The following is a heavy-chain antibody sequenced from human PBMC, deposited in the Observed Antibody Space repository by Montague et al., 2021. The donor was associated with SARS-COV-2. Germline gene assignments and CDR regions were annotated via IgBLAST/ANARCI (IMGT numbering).Heavy chain of an antibody. CDR3: ARLRDGVVPSPILGVGPYYSYYYMDV. CDR1: GTSFSGYY. Sequence: SETLSLTCAVHGTSFSGYYWNWIRQPPGKGLEWIGEINHGGGTKYSPSLKSRLTISADTSKNQFSLKLTSVAAADTAVYYCARLRDGVVPSPILGVGPYYSYYYMDVWGRGITVTVPS. CDR2: INHGGGT. D-gene: IGHD3-10*01. V-gene: IGHV4-34*01. J-gene: IGHJ6*03.